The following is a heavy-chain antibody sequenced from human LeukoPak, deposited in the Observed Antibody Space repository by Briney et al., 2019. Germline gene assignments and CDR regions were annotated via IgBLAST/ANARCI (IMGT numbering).Heavy chain of an antibody. Sequence: GGSLRLSCTASGFTFGDYSMNWVRQAPGKGLEWVGFIRSKAYGGTTEYAASVKGRFTISRDDSKSIAYLQMNSLRAEDTAVYYCAKDDRKFIAAADIGGFDYWGQGTLVTVSS. CDR1: GFTFGDYS. D-gene: IGHD6-13*01. CDR2: IRSKAYGGTT. CDR3: AKDDRKFIAAADIGGFDY. J-gene: IGHJ4*02. V-gene: IGHV3-49*04.